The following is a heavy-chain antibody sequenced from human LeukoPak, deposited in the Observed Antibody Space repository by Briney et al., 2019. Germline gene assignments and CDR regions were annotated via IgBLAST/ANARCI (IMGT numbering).Heavy chain of an antibody. CDR3: ARGSLGSSTSSDCCPLDY. V-gene: IGHV3-74*01. Sequence: PGGSLRLSCAASGFTFSSYWMHWVRHVPGKGLAWVSRINNDGSRTDSVKGRFTISRDNAKNTLYLQMNSLRAEDTAVYCCARGSLGSSTSSDCCPLDYWGQGALVTVSS. D-gene: IGHD2-21*01. CDR2: INNDGSRT. CDR1: GFTFSSYW. J-gene: IGHJ4*02.